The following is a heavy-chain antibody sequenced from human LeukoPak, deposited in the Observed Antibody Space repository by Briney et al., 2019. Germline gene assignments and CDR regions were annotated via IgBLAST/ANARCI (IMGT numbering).Heavy chain of an antibody. D-gene: IGHD4-23*01. CDR2: IYPGDSGI. J-gene: IGHJ4*02. V-gene: IGHV5-51*01. CDR1: GYSFTSYW. CDR3: ARMTTVVTPDRPFFDY. Sequence: GESLKIPCKGSGYSFTSYWIGWVRQMPGKGLEWMGIIYPGDSGIRYSPSFQGQATISADKSISAAYLQWSSLKASDTAMYYCARMTTVVTPDRPFFDYWGQGTLVTVSS.